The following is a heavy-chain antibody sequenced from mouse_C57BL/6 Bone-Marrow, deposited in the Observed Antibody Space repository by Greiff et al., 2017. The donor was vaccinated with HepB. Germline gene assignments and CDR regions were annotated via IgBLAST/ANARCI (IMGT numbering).Heavy chain of an antibody. Sequence: VMLVESGAELVRPGTSVKMSCKASGYTFTNYWIGWAKQRPGHGLEWIGDIYPGGGYTNYNEKFKGKATLTADKSSSTAYMQFSSLTSEDSAIYYCARGIVAGGYYFDYWGQGTTLTVSS. CDR2: IYPGGGYT. CDR3: ARGIVAGGYYFDY. V-gene: IGHV1-63*01. D-gene: IGHD1-1*01. CDR1: GYTFTNYW. J-gene: IGHJ2*01.